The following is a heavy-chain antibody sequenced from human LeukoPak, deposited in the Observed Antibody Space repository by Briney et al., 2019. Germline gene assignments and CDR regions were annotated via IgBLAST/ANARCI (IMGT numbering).Heavy chain of an antibody. CDR1: GYTFSGTGQY. J-gene: IGHJ4*02. Sequence: ASVKVSCKASGYTFSGTGQYLYWLRQAPGQGLDCMGWVYPNNGATAYAQQFQGRVAMTRDTSINTAYMELSRLRPDDTAVYYCARDGPAQMVDFDYWGQGALVTVSS. D-gene: IGHD3-10*01. V-gene: IGHV1-2*02. CDR3: ARDGPAQMVDFDY. CDR2: VYPNNGAT.